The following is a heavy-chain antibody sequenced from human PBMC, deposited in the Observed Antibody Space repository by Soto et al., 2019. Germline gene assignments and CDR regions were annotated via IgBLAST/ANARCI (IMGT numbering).Heavy chain of an antibody. D-gene: IGHD1-26*01. CDR3: ARRGSGSYYDY. V-gene: IGHV3-23*01. Sequence: EVQLLESGGGLVQPGGSLRLSCAASGFTFGSYAMRWVRQAPVKGLEWVSAISGSGGSTYYADSVKGRFTISRDNSKNTLYLQMNSLRAVDTAVYYCARRGSGSYYDYWGQGTLVTVSS. CDR1: GFTFGSYA. J-gene: IGHJ4*02. CDR2: ISGSGGST.